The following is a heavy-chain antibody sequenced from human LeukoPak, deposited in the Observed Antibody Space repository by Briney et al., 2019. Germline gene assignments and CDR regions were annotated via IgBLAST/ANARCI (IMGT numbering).Heavy chain of an antibody. CDR1: GFTFSSYA. CDR3: ARDIYYDSSGYYGSVY. J-gene: IGHJ4*02. Sequence: GGSLRLSCAASGFTFSSYAMSWVRQAPGKGLEWVSAISGSGGSTYYADSVKGRFTISRDNAKNSLYLQMNSLRAEDTAVYYCARDIYYDSSGYYGSVYWGQGTLVTVSS. D-gene: IGHD3-22*01. CDR2: ISGSGGST. V-gene: IGHV3-23*01.